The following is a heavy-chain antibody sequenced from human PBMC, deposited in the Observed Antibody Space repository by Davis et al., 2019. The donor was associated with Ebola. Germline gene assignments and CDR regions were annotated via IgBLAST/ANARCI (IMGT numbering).Heavy chain of an antibody. V-gene: IGHV4-34*01. CDR3: ASVGGSGTIYGMDV. Sequence: PSETLSLTCAVYGGSFSGYYWSWIRQPPGKGLEWIGEINHSGSTNYNPSLKSRVTISVDTSKNQFSLKLSSVTAADTAVYYCASVGGSGTIYGMDVWGQGTTVTVSS. CDR1: GGSFSGYY. CDR2: INHSGST. J-gene: IGHJ6*02. D-gene: IGHD3-10*01.